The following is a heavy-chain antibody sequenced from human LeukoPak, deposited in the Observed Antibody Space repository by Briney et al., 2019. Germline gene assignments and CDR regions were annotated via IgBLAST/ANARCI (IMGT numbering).Heavy chain of an antibody. J-gene: IGHJ4*02. CDR2: INPNSGGT. CDR1: GYTFTDYY. Sequence: ASVKVSCKASGYTFTDYYIHWTRQAPGQGLEWIGWINPNSGGTNYAQRFQGRVTMARDTPIRTAYMEVSGLTYDDTAVFYCARFYSSTWQFDYWGQGTLVTVSS. D-gene: IGHD6-13*01. CDR3: ARFYSSTWQFDY. V-gene: IGHV1-2*02.